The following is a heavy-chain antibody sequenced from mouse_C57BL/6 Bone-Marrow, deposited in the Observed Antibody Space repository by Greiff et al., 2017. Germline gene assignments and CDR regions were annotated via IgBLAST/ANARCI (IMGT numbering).Heavy chain of an antibody. D-gene: IGHD2-3*01. J-gene: IGHJ4*01. CDR2: ISDGGSYT. CDR1: GFTFSSYA. V-gene: IGHV5-4*03. Sequence: EVKLMESGGGLVKPGGSLKLSCAASGFTFSSYAMSWVRQTPEKRLEWVATISDGGSYTYYPDNVKGRFTISRDNAKNNLYLQMSHLKSEDTAMYYCARSDGSQYYYAMDYWGQGTSVTVSS. CDR3: ARSDGSQYYYAMDY.